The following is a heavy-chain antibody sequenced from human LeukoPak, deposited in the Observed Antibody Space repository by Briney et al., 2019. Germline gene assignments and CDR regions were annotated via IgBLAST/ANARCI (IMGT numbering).Heavy chain of an antibody. Sequence: GGSLRLSCAASGFTFSSYAMSWVRQAPGKGLEWGSAISGSGGRTYYADSVKGRFTISRDNSKNTLYLQMNSLRAEDTAVYYCAKEYSAAAAGNYYFDYWGQGTLVTVSS. J-gene: IGHJ4*02. V-gene: IGHV3-23*01. D-gene: IGHD6-13*01. CDR3: AKEYSAAAAGNYYFDY. CDR1: GFTFSSYA. CDR2: ISGSGGRT.